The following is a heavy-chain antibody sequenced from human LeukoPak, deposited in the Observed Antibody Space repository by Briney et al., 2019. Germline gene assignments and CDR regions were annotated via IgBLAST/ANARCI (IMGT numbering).Heavy chain of an antibody. CDR3: AREGSGFWSGYPDY. J-gene: IGHJ4*02. CDR2: IIPILGIA. D-gene: IGHD3-3*01. Sequence: ASVKVSCKASGGTFSSYAISWVRQAPGQGLEWMGRIIPILGIANYAQKFQGRVTITADKSTSTAYMELSSLRSDDTAVYYCAREGSGFWSGYPDYWGQGALVTVSS. V-gene: IGHV1-69*04. CDR1: GGTFSSYA.